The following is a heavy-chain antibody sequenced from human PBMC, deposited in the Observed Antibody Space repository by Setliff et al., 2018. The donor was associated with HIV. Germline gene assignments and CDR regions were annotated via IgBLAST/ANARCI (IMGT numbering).Heavy chain of an antibody. CDR1: GGSISSDDYY. V-gene: IGHV4-30-4*08. D-gene: IGHD3-10*01. Sequence: SETLSLTCTVSGGSISSDDYYWSWIRQPPGKGLEWIGYIYYNGTTYYNPSLKSRVTISVDTSKNQFSLKLNSVTAADTAVYYCARVSLWFGELSTDPNWFDPWGQGTLVTVSS. CDR3: ARVSLWFGELSTDPNWFDP. CDR2: IYYNGTT. J-gene: IGHJ5*02.